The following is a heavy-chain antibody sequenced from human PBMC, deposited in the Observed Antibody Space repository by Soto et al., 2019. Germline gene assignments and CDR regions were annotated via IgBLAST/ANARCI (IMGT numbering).Heavy chain of an antibody. V-gene: IGHV1-69*17. CDR3: ARGKYYYGSGKGLYDYYSLDV. J-gene: IGHJ6*02. D-gene: IGHD3-10*01. CDR1: GGTFSSYA. CDR2: VIPVFGLA. Sequence: QVQLVQSGAELKKPGSSVKVSCKSSGGTFSSYAISWVGQAPGQGLEWMGGVIPVFGLATYAQKVQGRVTITADKSTNTAYMDVSCLRSEDTAVYYCARGKYYYGSGKGLYDYYSLDVCGQGTTVTVSS.